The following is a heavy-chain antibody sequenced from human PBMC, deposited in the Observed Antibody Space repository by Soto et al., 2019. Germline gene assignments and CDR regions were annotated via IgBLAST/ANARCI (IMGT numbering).Heavy chain of an antibody. CDR2: ISGSGGST. J-gene: IGHJ4*02. V-gene: IGHV3-23*01. CDR3: AKGVATIGEAYLDY. D-gene: IGHD5-12*01. CDR1: GFIFSSYA. Sequence: EVQLLESGGGLVQPGGSLRLSCAASGFIFSSYAMSWVRQAPGKGLEWVSTISGSGGSTYYADSVKGRFTISRDNSKNTLYLQMNSLRAEATAVYYWAKGVATIGEAYLDYWGQGNLVTVSS.